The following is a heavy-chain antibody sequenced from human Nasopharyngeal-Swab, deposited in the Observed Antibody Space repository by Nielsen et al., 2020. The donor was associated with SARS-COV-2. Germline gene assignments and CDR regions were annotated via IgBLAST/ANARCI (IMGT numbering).Heavy chain of an antibody. D-gene: IGHD2-15*01. CDR2: IHNSVST. J-gene: IGHJ6*02. Sequence: WIRQPPGKGLEWIGYIHNSVSTKYNPSVKSRVSISVETSKNQFSLTLSSATAADTAMYYCARGRGYCSGANCFSPFYYYGLDVWGQGTTVTVSS. CDR3: ARGRGYCSGANCFSPFYYYGLDV. V-gene: IGHV4-59*01.